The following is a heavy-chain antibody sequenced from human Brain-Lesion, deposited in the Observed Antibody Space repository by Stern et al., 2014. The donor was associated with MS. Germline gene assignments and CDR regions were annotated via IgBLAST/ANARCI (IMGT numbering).Heavy chain of an antibody. CDR1: GFIFSDYY. J-gene: IGHJ6*02. CDR2: IGRSGASI. V-gene: IGHV3-11*01. Sequence: QVQLMQSGGGLVKPGGSLRLSCAASGFIFSDYYMSWIRQAPGKGLEWVSYIGRSGASIYYADSVKGRFTISRDNAKNSLYLQMNSLRAEDTAVYYCARGPRRYYGSESPNTYYYGMDVCGQGTTVTVSS. CDR3: ARGPRRYYGSESPNTYYYGMDV. D-gene: IGHD3-10*01.